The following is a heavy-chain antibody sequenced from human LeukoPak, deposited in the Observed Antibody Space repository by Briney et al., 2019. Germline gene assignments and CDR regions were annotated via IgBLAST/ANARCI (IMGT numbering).Heavy chain of an antibody. D-gene: IGHD3-3*01. J-gene: IGHJ4*02. V-gene: IGHV4-4*07. CDR2: IHTSGST. CDR1: GGSISSYY. CDR3: ARIYDFWSAYQYYFDY. Sequence: SETLSLTRTVSGGSISSYYWTWIRQPAGKGLEWIGRIHTSGSTNYNPSLKSRVTMSVDTSKNQFSLRLSSVTAADTAVYYCARIYDFWSAYQYYFDYWGQGTLVTVSS.